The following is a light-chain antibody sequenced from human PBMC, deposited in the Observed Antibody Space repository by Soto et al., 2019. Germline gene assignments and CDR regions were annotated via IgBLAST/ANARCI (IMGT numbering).Light chain of an antibody. J-gene: IGKJ1*01. CDR2: GAS. V-gene: IGKV3-20*01. CDR1: QSVSSTY. Sequence: EIVLTQSPGTLSLSPGERATLSCRASQSVSSTYLAWYQHKPGQAPRLLIYGASSRATGIPDRFTGSGSGTDFTLTISRLETEDFAVYYCQYYGSSPWTFGQGTKVEIK. CDR3: QYYGSSPWT.